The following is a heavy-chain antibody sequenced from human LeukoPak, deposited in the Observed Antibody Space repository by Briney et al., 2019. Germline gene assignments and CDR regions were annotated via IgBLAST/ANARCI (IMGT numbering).Heavy chain of an antibody. CDR1: GYTFTGYY. CDR2: FNPSSGGT. J-gene: IGHJ5*02. CDR3: AIVMITFGGVIDP. Sequence: ASVTVSCKASGYTFTGYYMHWVRQPPGQGLEWMGWFNPSSGGTNYAQKFECRVTMTRDTSISTAYMELSRLRSDDTAVYCCAIVMITFGGVIDPWGEGTLVTVSS. D-gene: IGHD3-16*01. V-gene: IGHV1-2*02.